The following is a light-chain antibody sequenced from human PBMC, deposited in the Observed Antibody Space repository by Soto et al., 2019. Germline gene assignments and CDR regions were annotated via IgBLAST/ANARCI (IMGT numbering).Light chain of an antibody. V-gene: IGLV2-11*01. Sequence: QSVLTQPRSVSGSPGQSVTISCTGTSSDVGGYNYVSWYQQHPGKAPKLMIYDVVKRPSGVPDRFSGSESGNTASLTISGLQAEDEADYYCCSYAGSYTLVFGGGTQLTVL. CDR3: CSYAGSYTLV. CDR2: DVV. CDR1: SSDVGGYNY. J-gene: IGLJ3*02.